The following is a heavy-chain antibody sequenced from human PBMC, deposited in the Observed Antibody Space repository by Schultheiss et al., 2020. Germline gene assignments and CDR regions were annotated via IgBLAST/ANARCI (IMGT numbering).Heavy chain of an antibody. CDR2: MNPNSGNT. D-gene: IGHD2-2*01. Sequence: ASVKVSCKASGGTFSSYAINWVRQATGQGLEWMGWMNPNSGNTGYAQKFQGRVTMTRNTSISTAYMELSSLRSEDTAVYYCARRGDIVVVPAAIGNWFDPWGQGNRVT. CDR1: GGTFSSYA. CDR3: ARRGDIVVVPAAIGNWFDP. J-gene: IGHJ5*02. V-gene: IGHV1-8*02.